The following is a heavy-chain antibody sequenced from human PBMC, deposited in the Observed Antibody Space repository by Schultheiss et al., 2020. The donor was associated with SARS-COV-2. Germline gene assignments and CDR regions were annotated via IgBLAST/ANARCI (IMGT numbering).Heavy chain of an antibody. Sequence: GGSLRLSCAASGFTFSSYGMHWVRQAPGKGLEWVSAISGSGGSTYYADSVKGRFTISRDNSKNTLYLQMNSLRAEDTAVYYCAKEYDPYYYYYYMDVWGKGTTVTVSS. CDR3: AKEYDPYYYYYYMDV. D-gene: IGHD3-3*01. CDR2: ISGSGGST. V-gene: IGHV3-NL1*01. J-gene: IGHJ6*03. CDR1: GFTFSSYG.